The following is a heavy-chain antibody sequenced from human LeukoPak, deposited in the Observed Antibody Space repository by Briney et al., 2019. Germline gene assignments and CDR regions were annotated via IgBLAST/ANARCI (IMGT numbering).Heavy chain of an antibody. CDR1: GFTVSSNY. V-gene: IGHV3-66*01. D-gene: IGHD1-7*01. CDR2: LYSGGTT. J-gene: IGHJ4*02. Sequence: GGSLRLPCAASGFTVSSNYMTWVRQAPGKGLEWVSVLYSGGTTYYADSVKGRFTISRDNSKNTLYLQMNSLRAEDTAVYYCATLTGTTFGWYYFDYWGQGTLVTVSS. CDR3: ATLTGTTFGWYYFDY.